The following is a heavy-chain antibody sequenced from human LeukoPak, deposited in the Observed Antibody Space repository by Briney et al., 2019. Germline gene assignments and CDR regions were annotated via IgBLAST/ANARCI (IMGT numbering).Heavy chain of an antibody. CDR1: GFTFSSYA. CDR2: ISSSSSYI. V-gene: IGHV3-21*01. CDR3: ARDRHQYMDV. D-gene: IGHD2-2*01. Sequence: GGSLRLSCAASGFTFSSYAMHWVRQAPGKGLEWVSSISSSSSYIYYADSVKGRFTISRDNAKNSLYLQMNSLRAEDTAVYYCARDRHQYMDVWGKGTTVTVSS. J-gene: IGHJ6*03.